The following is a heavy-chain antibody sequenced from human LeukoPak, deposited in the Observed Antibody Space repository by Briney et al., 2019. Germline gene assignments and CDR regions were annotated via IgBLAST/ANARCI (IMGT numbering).Heavy chain of an antibody. CDR1: GFNFNRYA. CDR2: ISRSGSST. V-gene: IGHV3-23*01. CDR3: ARSDGYSYGLDY. J-gene: IGHJ4*02. D-gene: IGHD5-18*01. Sequence: HPGGSLRLSCAASGFNFNRYAMSWVRQAPGKGLEWVSTISRSGSSTYQADSVKGRFTISRDNAKNSLYLQMNSLRAEDTAVYYCARSDGYSYGLDYWGQGTLVTVSS.